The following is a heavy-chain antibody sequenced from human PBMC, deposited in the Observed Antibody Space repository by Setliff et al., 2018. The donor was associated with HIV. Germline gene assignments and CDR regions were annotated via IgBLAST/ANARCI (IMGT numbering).Heavy chain of an antibody. CDR1: GGSIRSRDYS. CDR3: ARRAYYDFWSGFYLSIANRFDS. CDR2: LPHSGAT. V-gene: IGHV4-39*01. Sequence: KPSETLSLTCTVSGGSIRSRDYSWGWIRQPPGKGLEWIVSLPHSGATFYNPSLRSRVTTSEDTSKNQFSLRLSSVTAADTAVYYCARRAYYDFWSGFYLSIANRFDSWGQGIQVTVSS. J-gene: IGHJ5*01. D-gene: IGHD3-3*01.